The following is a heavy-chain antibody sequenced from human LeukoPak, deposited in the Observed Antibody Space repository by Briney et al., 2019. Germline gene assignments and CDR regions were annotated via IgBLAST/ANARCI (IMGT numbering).Heavy chain of an antibody. Sequence: PGGSLRLSCAVSGFTYYSDYMSWVRQAPGRGLEWVASLKKDGSERTYVDSVKGRFSISRDSAKNSLYLQMNGLGAEDTAVYYCATGRATNKYWGQGVLVTVSS. CDR3: ATGRATNKY. V-gene: IGHV3-7*01. J-gene: IGHJ4*02. CDR2: LKKDGSER. CDR1: GFTYYSDY. D-gene: IGHD1-26*01.